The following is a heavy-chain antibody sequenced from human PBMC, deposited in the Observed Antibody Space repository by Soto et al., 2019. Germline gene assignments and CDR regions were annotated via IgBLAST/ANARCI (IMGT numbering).Heavy chain of an antibody. CDR1: GFTFSSYG. D-gene: IGHD2-15*01. V-gene: IGHV3-33*01. J-gene: IGHJ6*02. CDR3: ARDSSIVVVVAEPYYYGMDV. CDR2: IWYDGSNK. Sequence: GGSLRLSCAASGFTFSSYGMHWVRQAPGKGLEWVAVIWYDGSNKYYADSVEGRFTISRDNSKNTLYLQMNSLRAEDTAVYYCARDSSIVVVVAEPYYYGMDVWGQGTTVTVSS.